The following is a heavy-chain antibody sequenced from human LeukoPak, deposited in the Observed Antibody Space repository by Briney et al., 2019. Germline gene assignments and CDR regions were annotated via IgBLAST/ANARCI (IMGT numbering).Heavy chain of an antibody. Sequence: SETLSLTCTVSGGSISSYYWSWIRQPPGKGLEWIGYIYYSGSTNYNPSLKSRVTISVDTSKNQFSLRLSSVTAADTAVYYCARGFMEANFDYWGQGTLVTVSS. CDR3: ARGFMEANFDY. V-gene: IGHV4-59*01. CDR2: IYYSGST. CDR1: GGSISSYY. J-gene: IGHJ4*02. D-gene: IGHD3-3*01.